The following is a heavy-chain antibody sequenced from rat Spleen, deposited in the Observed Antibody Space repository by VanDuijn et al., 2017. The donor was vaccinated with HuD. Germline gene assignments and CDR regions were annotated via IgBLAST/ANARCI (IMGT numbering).Heavy chain of an antibody. CDR1: GFSLTSYN. Sequence: QVQLKESGPGLVQPSQTLSLTCTVAGFSLTSYNVHWVRQPPGKGLEWMGVIWNTGGTRYNSALKARLSISKDTPKGQVFLKMNRLQTEDTATYYCARENNNGEGWFAYWGQGPLVTVSS. CDR3: ARENNNGEGWFAY. V-gene: IGHV2-41*01. CDR2: IWNTGGT. J-gene: IGHJ3*01. D-gene: IGHD1-10*01.